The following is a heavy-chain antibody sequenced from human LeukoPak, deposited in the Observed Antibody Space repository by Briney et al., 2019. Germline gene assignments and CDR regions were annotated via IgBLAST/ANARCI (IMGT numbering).Heavy chain of an antibody. CDR2: IYHSGST. J-gene: IGHJ4*02. CDR1: GYSISSGYY. CDR3: ARGGYCSSTSCYFHFDY. V-gene: IGHV4-38-2*02. D-gene: IGHD2-2*01. Sequence: SETLSLTCTVSGYSISSGYYWGWIRQPPGKGLEWIGSIYHSGSTYYNPSLKSRVTISVDTSKNQFSLKLSSVTAADTAVYYCARGGYCSSTSCYFHFDYWGQGTLVTVSS.